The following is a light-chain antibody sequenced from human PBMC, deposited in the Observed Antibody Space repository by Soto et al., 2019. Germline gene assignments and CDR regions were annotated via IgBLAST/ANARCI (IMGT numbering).Light chain of an antibody. V-gene: IGKV3-20*01. CDR2: GAP. Sequence: EIVLTQSPGTLPLSPGERATLSCRASQSVSSNYLVWYQQKPGQAPRPLIYGAPSRATGIPDRFSGSGSGTDFTLTISRLEPEDCAVYYCQQYANSPFTFGQGTKLEIK. CDR3: QQYANSPFT. CDR1: QSVSSNY. J-gene: IGKJ2*01.